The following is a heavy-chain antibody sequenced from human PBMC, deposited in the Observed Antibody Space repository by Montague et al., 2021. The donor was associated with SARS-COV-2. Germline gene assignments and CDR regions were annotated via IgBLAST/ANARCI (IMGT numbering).Heavy chain of an antibody. CDR2: INHSGST. CDR1: GGSFSGYY. Sequence: SETLSLTCAVYGGSFSGYYLNWIRQPPGKGLEWIGEINHSGSTNXNPSLKSRVTIAVDTSKNQFSLKLTSVTAADTAVFYCARSTVTNSPFGFSNKLRSRYNGVDVWGQGTTVTVSS. D-gene: IGHD4-17*01. J-gene: IGHJ6*02. V-gene: IGHV4-34*01. CDR3: ARSTVTNSPFGFSNKLRSRYNGVDV.